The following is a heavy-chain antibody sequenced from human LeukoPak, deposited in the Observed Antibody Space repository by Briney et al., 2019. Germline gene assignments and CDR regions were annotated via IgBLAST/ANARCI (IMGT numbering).Heavy chain of an antibody. D-gene: IGHD3-22*01. CDR2: IKQDGSEK. Sequence: GGSLRLSCAASGFTFSSYWMSWVRQAPGKGLEWVANIKQDGSEKYYVDSVKGRFTISRDNAKNSLYLQMNSLRAEDTAVYYCARDPLDYDSSGYTDYWGQGTLVTVSS. CDR1: GFTFSSYW. CDR3: ARDPLDYDSSGYTDY. J-gene: IGHJ4*02. V-gene: IGHV3-7*01.